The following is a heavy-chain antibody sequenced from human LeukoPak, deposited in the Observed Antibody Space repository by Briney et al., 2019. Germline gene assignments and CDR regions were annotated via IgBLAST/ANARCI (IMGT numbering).Heavy chain of an antibody. CDR2: INAGNGNT. CDR3: ARGKYSSSFDY. V-gene: IGHV1-3*01. J-gene: IGHJ4*02. D-gene: IGHD6-19*01. CDR1: GYTFTSYA. Sequence: ASVKVSCKASGYTFTSYAMHWVRQAPGQRLEWMGWINAGNGNTKYSQKFQGRVTITADESTSTAYMELSSLRSEDTAVYYCARGKYSSSFDYWGQGTLVTVSS.